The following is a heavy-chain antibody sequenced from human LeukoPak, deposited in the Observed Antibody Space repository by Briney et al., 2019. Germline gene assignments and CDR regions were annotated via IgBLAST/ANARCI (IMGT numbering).Heavy chain of an antibody. CDR1: GGTFSSYA. Sequence: ASVTVSCKASGGTFSSYAISWVRRAPGQGLEWMGGIIPIFGTANYAQKFQGRVTITTDESTSTAYMELSSLRSEDTAVYYCARNRGYSYGSDYYYMDVWGKGTTVTVSS. D-gene: IGHD5-18*01. J-gene: IGHJ6*03. CDR2: IIPIFGTA. CDR3: ARNRGYSYGSDYYYMDV. V-gene: IGHV1-69*05.